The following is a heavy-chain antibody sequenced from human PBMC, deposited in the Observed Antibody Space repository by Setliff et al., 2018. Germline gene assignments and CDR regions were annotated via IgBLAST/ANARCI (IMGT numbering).Heavy chain of an antibody. V-gene: IGHV4-59*01. J-gene: IGHJ1*01. CDR1: GGSFSTYY. D-gene: IGHD1-26*01. CDR2: VYYSGAA. Sequence: SETLSLTCTVSGGSFSTYYWSWIRQAPGKGLEWIGHVYYSGAANYNPSLKSRVTVSVDTSKNQFSLKLSSVTAADTAVYYCASRNSDGGPEYFQHWGQGALVTVSS. CDR3: ASRNSDGGPEYFQH.